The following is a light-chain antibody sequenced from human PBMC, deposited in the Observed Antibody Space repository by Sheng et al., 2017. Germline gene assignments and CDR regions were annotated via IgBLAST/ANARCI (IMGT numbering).Light chain of an antibody. CDR2: GAS. V-gene: IGKV3-15*01. CDR1: QSVSSD. CDR3: QQYNNWPPIT. J-gene: IGKJ5*01. Sequence: EIMMTQSPATLSVSPGVRATLSCRASQSVSSDLAWYQQKPGQAPRLLIYGASTRATGIPARFSGSGSGTEFTLTISSLQSEDFTVYYCQQYNNWPPITFGQGTRLEI.